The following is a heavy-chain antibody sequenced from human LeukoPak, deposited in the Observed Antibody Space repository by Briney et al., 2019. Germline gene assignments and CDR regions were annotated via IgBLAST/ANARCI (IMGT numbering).Heavy chain of an antibody. Sequence: SETLSLTCTVSGGSISSYYWNWIRQPSGKGLEWIGHIYYSGSTNYNPSLKSRVTISVDTSKNQFSLKLSSVTAADTAVYYCARLGLVPAAMDVWGQGTTVTVSS. D-gene: IGHD2-2*01. CDR1: GGSISSYY. CDR3: ARLGLVPAAMDV. CDR2: IYYSGST. J-gene: IGHJ6*02. V-gene: IGHV4-59*08.